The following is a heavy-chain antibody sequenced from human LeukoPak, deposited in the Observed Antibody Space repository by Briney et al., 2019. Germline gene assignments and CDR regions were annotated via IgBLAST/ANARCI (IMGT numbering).Heavy chain of an antibody. CDR3: ARGRPNGMVRGVIIGYYYMDV. V-gene: IGHV4-34*01. Sequence: PGGSLRLSCAASGFTFSNYNINWIRQPPGKGLEWIGEINHSGSTNYNPSLKSRVTISVDTSKNQFSLKLSSVTAADTAVYYCARGRPNGMVRGVIIGYYYMDVWGKGTTVTVSS. CDR1: GFTFSNYN. J-gene: IGHJ6*03. D-gene: IGHD3-10*01. CDR2: INHSGST.